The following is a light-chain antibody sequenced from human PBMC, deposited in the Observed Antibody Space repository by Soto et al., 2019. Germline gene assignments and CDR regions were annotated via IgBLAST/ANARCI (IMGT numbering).Light chain of an antibody. V-gene: IGKV2D-29*01. Sequence: DIVMTQTPLSLSVTPGQPASISCKSSQNLLHSDGRTYLYWYLQKPGQPPQLLIYAASNRFSGVLDXXSGSGSGTDFTLKISRVEAEDVGIYYCMQKIQPPLTFGGGTKVEIK. CDR2: AAS. CDR3: MQKIQPPLT. J-gene: IGKJ4*01. CDR1: QNLLHSDGRTY.